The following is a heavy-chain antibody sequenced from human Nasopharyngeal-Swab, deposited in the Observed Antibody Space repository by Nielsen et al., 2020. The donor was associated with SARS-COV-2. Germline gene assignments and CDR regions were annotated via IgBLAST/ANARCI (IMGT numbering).Heavy chain of an antibody. D-gene: IGHD2-2*01. V-gene: IGHV3-21*01. Sequence: GESLKISCAASGFTFSSYSMNWVRQAPGKGLEWVSSISSSSSYIYYADSVKGRFTISRDNAKNSLYLQMNSLRAEDTAVYYCARGQYCSSTSCYARGYYYYYGTDVWGQGTTVTVSS. CDR1: GFTFSSYS. J-gene: IGHJ6*02. CDR2: ISSSSSYI. CDR3: ARGQYCSSTSCYARGYYYYYGTDV.